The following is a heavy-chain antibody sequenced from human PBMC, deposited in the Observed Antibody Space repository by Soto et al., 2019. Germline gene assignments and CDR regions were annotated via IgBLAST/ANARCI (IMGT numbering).Heavy chain of an antibody. Sequence: GGSLRLSCVASGLTFGSRAMTWVRQAPGEGLQWVSTITDTGGDAKYADSVRGRFVISRDNSKKTLYLQMTSLTAEDSAMYYCARGSTDSYPGSRIFDFWGRGTPVTVYS. CDR2: ITDTGGDA. J-gene: IGHJ4*02. V-gene: IGHV3-23*01. CDR1: GLTFGSRA. CDR3: ARGSTDSYPGSRIFDF. D-gene: IGHD3-10*01.